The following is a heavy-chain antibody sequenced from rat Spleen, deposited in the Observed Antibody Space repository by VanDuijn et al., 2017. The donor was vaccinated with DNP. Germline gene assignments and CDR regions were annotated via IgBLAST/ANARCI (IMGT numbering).Heavy chain of an antibody. D-gene: IGHD1-11*01. CDR2: ISTGGGNT. CDR3: ATGGFDY. V-gene: IGHV5S13*01. Sequence: EVQLVESGGGLVQPGRSLKLSCAASGFTFSYYGMAWVRQTPTKGLEWVASISTGGGNTYYRDSVKGRFIISRNNAKSTLYLQMDSLRSEDTATYYCATGGFDYWGQGVMVTVSS. CDR1: GFTFSYYG. J-gene: IGHJ2*01.